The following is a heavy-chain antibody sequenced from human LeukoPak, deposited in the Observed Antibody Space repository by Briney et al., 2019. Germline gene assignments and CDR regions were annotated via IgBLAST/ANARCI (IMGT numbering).Heavy chain of an antibody. Sequence: GGSLRLSCEASGFSFRGHRMHWVRQAPGKGLVWVSRISTEGGSTSYADSVKGRFTISRDNTKNTLYLQMNSLRAEDTAVYYCARVRDDYTYFDCWGQGTLVTVSS. V-gene: IGHV3-74*01. J-gene: IGHJ4*02. CDR3: ARVRDDYTYFDC. CDR2: ISTEGGST. D-gene: IGHD4-11*01. CDR1: GFSFRGHR.